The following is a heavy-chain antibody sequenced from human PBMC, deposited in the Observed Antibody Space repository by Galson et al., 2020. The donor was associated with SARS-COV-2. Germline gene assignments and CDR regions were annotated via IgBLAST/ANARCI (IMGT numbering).Heavy chain of an antibody. CDR2: INPNGGST. J-gene: IGHJ6*02. CDR1: GYTFTSHY. D-gene: IGHD3-16*02. Sequence: ASVKVSCKPSGYTFTSHYMQWVRQAPGQGLEWMGIINPNGGSTTFAQIFQGRVTMTRDTSTSTVYMELGSLRSEDTAVYYCARGADVWGSHSFGMDVWGQGTTVTVSS. V-gene: IGHV1-46*01. CDR3: ARGADVWGSHSFGMDV.